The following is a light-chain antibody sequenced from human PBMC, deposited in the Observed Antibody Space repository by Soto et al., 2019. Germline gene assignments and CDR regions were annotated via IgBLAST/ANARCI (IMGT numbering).Light chain of an antibody. CDR3: QSYDSSLSGWV. J-gene: IGLJ3*02. Sequence: QSVLTQPPSVSGAPGQRVTISCTGSSSNIGAGYGVHWYQQLPGTAPKLLIYVNSNRPSGVPDRFSGSKSGTSASLAITGXXXXXXXXXXCQSYDSSLSGWVFGGGTKLTV. V-gene: IGLV1-40*01. CDR1: SSNIGAGYG. CDR2: VNS.